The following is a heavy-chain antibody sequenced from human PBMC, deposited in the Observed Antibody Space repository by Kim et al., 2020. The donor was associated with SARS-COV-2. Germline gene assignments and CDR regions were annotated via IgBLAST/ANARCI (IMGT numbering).Heavy chain of an antibody. J-gene: IGHJ6*02. CDR1: GFTFDDYA. Sequence: GGSLRLSCAASGFTFDDYAMHWVRQAPGKGLEWVSLISGDGGSTYYADSVKGGFTISRDNSKNSLYLQMNSLRTEDTALYYCAKVYSLYYGMDVWGQGTTVTVSS. D-gene: IGHD2-21*01. V-gene: IGHV3-43*02. CDR2: ISGDGGST. CDR3: AKVYSLYYGMDV.